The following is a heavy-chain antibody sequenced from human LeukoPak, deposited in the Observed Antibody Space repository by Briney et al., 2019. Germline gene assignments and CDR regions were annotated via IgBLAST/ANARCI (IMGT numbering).Heavy chain of an antibody. J-gene: IGHJ6*03. CDR1: RYNFPIYW. V-gene: IGHV5-51*01. Sequence: PGESLKISCQGSRYNFPIYWIGWERQMPGQGLEWMGIIYPDDSNTIYGPSFQGQVTISADKSINTAYLEWSSLKASDTAIYYCARQGSAGKYYYYYMDVWGKGTTVTVSS. CDR2: IYPDDSNT. CDR3: ARQGSAGKYYYYYMDV. D-gene: IGHD6-13*01.